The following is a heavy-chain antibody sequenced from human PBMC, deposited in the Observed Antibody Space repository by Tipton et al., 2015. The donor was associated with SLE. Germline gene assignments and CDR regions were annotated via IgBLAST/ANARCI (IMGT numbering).Heavy chain of an antibody. CDR1: GFTFSYYN. V-gene: IGHV3-21*03. CDR2: ISSTGIYI. CDR3: ARDRGPEGSGQYFDL. D-gene: IGHD3-10*01. Sequence: SLRLSCTASGFTFSYYNMNWVRQAPGEGLEWVSSISSTGIYIYNADSLKGRFTISRDNAKNSLYLQMNSLRAEDTAVYYCARDRGPEGSGQYFDLWGRGTLITVSS. J-gene: IGHJ2*01.